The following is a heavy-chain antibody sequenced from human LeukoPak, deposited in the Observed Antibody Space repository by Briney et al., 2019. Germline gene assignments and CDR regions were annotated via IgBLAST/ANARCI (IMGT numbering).Heavy chain of an antibody. V-gene: IGHV3-74*01. D-gene: IGHD1-26*01. CDR3: TREPSGTYWYFDL. CDR2: INGDGSNT. J-gene: IGHJ2*01. Sequence: GGSLRLSCAASGFTFNNYCMHWVRQAPGKGPVWVSRINGDGSNTHSADSVEGRFTISRDNAKNTLYLQMNSLRAEDTAVYYCTREPSGTYWYFDLWGRGTLVTVSS. CDR1: GFTFNNYC.